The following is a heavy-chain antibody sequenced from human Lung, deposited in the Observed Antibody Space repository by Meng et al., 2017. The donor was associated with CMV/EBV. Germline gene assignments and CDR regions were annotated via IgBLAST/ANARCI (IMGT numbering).Heavy chain of an antibody. Sequence: GGSLRLXCAASGLTVNNNFLTWVRQGPGKGLEWVSAMYSGGSTYYTDSVKGRFTLSRDNSKNTLYLQMNRLRAEDTGVYYCVKEMYWDQSYHGMAFWRPGTXVNVSS. CDR2: MYSGGST. V-gene: IGHV3-66*02. D-gene: IGHD2-8*02. CDR1: GLTVNNNF. CDR3: VKEMYWDQSYHGMAF. J-gene: IGHJ6*02.